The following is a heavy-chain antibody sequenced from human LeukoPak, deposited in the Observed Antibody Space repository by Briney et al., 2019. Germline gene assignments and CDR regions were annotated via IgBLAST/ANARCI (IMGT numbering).Heavy chain of an antibody. CDR3: VRGDCSGGNCYQLAFDY. D-gene: IGHD2-15*01. Sequence: AESLTLSCEASGFTFSSYWLHWIRQPPGKGLVWVSRINRDGSSTFYPDSVKGRFTIATENAKNTLYLQMNSVGAEDTALYYCVRGDCSGGNCYQLAFDYWGQGTLVTVSS. CDR1: GFTFSSYW. J-gene: IGHJ4*02. V-gene: IGHV3-74*01. CDR2: INRDGSST.